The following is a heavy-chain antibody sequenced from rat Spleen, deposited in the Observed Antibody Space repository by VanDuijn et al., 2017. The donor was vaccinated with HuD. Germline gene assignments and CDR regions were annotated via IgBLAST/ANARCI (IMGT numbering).Heavy chain of an antibody. D-gene: IGHD1-9*01. CDR2: MWNGGGT. Sequence: QVQLKETGPDLVQLTQTLSITCTVSGFSLTTFNIHWVRQPPGKGLEWMGAMWNGGGTDYNSAFKSRLSFSRDTSKSQIFLIMNSLQTDDTAKYFCARQLYYGYNHFDYWGQGVMVTVSS. CDR3: ARQLYYGYNHFDY. CDR1: GFSLTTFN. J-gene: IGHJ2*01. V-gene: IGHV2-64*01.